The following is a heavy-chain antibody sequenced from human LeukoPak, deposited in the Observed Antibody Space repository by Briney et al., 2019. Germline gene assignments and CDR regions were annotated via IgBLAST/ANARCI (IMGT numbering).Heavy chain of an antibody. J-gene: IGHJ4*02. D-gene: IGHD1-14*01. CDR1: GLTLRSFG. CDR2: ISYDGSDK. V-gene: IGHV3-30*18. CDR3: VKGLGNLFDD. Sequence: GGSLRLSCAASGLTLRSFGMHWVRQAAGKGLEWVTFISYDGSDKHYADSVKGRFTISSDTSKNTLYLQMNSLRVEDTAVYFCVKGLGNLFDDWGQGTLVTVSS.